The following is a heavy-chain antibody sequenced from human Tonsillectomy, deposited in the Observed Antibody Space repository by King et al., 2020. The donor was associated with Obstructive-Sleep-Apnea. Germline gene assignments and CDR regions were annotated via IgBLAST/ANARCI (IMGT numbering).Heavy chain of an antibody. CDR2: IYPGDSDT. Sequence: QLVQSGAEVKKPGESLKISCQGSGYRFPSYWIGWVRQMPGKGLEWMAIIYPGDSDTKYSPSFQGQVTISADKSISTAYLQWGSLKASDTAMYYCARRSGDGDYYFDYWGQGTLVIVSS. J-gene: IGHJ4*02. V-gene: IGHV5-51*01. D-gene: IGHD4-17*01. CDR1: GYRFPSYW. CDR3: ARRSGDGDYYFDY.